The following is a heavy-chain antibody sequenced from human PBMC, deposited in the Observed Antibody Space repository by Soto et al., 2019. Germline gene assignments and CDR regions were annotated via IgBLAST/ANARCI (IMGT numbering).Heavy chain of an antibody. J-gene: IGHJ6*03. CDR2: ISSSSSTI. V-gene: IGHV3-48*01. CDR1: GATFSTYG. Sequence: PGGSLRLSCAASGATFSTYGMNWVRQAPGKGLEWISYISSSSSTIYYADSVKGRFTISRDNAKNSLYLQMNSLRAEDTAVYYCARDSLGYDFWSGYYKFPYYYYYYMDVWGKGTTVTVSS. D-gene: IGHD3-3*01. CDR3: ARDSLGYDFWSGYYKFPYYYYYYMDV.